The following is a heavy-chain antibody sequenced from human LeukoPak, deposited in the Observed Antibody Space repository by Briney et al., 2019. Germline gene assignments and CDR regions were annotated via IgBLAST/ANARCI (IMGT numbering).Heavy chain of an antibody. CDR2: ISGSGGST. D-gene: IGHD2-21*01. CDR1: GFTFSSYA. CDR3: AKFLPPHIVVANYYFDY. Sequence: GGSLRLSCAASGFTFSSYAMSWVRQAPGKGLEWVSAISGSGGSTYYADSVKGRFTISSDNSKNTLYLQMNSLRAEDTAVYYCAKFLPPHIVVANYYFDYWGQGTLVTVSS. J-gene: IGHJ4*02. V-gene: IGHV3-23*01.